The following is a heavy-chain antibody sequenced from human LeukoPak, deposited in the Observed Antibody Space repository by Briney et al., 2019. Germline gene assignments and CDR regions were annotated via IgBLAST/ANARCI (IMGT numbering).Heavy chain of an antibody. CDR1: TGSMSGYF. J-gene: IGHJ4*02. CDR2: IYTTGSA. V-gene: IGHV4-4*07. Sequence: SETLSLTCTVSTGSMSGYFRTWLRQPAGKGLERIGRIYTTGSAYYNPSLESRVTFSLDTSNNQFSLDVTSVTAADTAVYFCARGRELTGVAGHYSFDYWGQGILVSVSS. D-gene: IGHD1-26*01. CDR3: ARGRELTGVAGHYSFDY.